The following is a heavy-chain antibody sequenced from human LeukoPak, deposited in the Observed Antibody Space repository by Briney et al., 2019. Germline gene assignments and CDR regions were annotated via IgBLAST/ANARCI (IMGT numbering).Heavy chain of an antibody. Sequence: SETLSLTCAVSGFSISSGFFWGWIRRPPGKWLEWVGTIHYPESTYYNPSLSSRLTISMDTSKNHFSLKLSSVTAADTALYFCARGRGRQVGTRWHPATPHDYWGQGILVTVSS. D-gene: IGHD6-13*01. CDR2: IHYPEST. J-gene: IGHJ4*02. CDR1: GFSISSGFF. CDR3: ARGRGRQVGTRWHPATPHDY. V-gene: IGHV4-38-2*01.